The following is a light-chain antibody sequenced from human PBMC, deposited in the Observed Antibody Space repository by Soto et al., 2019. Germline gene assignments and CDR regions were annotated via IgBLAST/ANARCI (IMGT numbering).Light chain of an antibody. V-gene: IGKV1-5*03. CDR3: QQYTSFWT. CDR1: QGISYW. CDR2: KAS. Sequence: DIQMTQSPSTLSASVGDRVTITCRARQGISYWLAWYQQKPGKAPKLLIYKASNLEGGVPSRFSGSGSGTEFTLTISGRQPDDFATYYCQQYTSFWTFGEGTKVEIK. J-gene: IGKJ1*01.